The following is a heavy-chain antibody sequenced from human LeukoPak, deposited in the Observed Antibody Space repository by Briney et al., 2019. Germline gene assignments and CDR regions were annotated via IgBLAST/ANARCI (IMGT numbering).Heavy chain of an antibody. CDR1: GLTFSSYA. J-gene: IGHJ4*02. CDR2: ITGSGGST. Sequence: GGSLGLSCAASGLTFSSYAMSWVRQAPGKGLEWVSSITGSGGSTYYADSVKGRFTISRDNSKNTLYLQMNSLRAEDTTVYYCAKGTGDYFDYWGQGTLVTVSS. D-gene: IGHD3/OR15-3a*01. CDR3: AKGTGDYFDY. V-gene: IGHV3-23*01.